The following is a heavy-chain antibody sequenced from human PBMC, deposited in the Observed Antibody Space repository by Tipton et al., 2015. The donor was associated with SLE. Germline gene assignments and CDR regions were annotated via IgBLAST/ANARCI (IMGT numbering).Heavy chain of an antibody. D-gene: IGHD2-15*01. CDR2: IYYSETT. J-gene: IGHJ4*02. CDR3: AGAWQGYCSGGTCYVLDY. CDR1: GGSFSGHY. Sequence: TLSLTCAVYGGSFSGHYWSWIRQPPGKGLEWIGYIYYSETTNYNPSLKSRVTISVDTSKNQFSLKLRSVTAADTAVYYCAGAWQGYCSGGTCYVLDYWGQGTLVTVSS. V-gene: IGHV4-59*11.